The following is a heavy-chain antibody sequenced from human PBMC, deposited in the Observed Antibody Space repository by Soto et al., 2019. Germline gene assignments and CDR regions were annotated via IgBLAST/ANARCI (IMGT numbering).Heavy chain of an antibody. Sequence: PSETLSLTCTVSGGSISSYYWSWIRQPPGKGLEWIGYIYYSGSTNYNPSLKSRVTISVDTSKNQFSLKLSSVTAADTAVYYCARRYDFCSGYYFDPWGQGTLVTVAS. J-gene: IGHJ5*02. CDR3: ARRYDFCSGYYFDP. CDR2: IYYSGST. V-gene: IGHV4-59*01. CDR1: GGSISSYY. D-gene: IGHD3-3*01.